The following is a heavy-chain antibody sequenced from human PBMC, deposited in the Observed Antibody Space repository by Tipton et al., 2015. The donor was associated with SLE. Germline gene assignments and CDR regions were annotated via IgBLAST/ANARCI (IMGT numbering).Heavy chain of an antibody. D-gene: IGHD6-13*01. CDR2: ISHDGGA. Sequence: TLSLTCTVSGGSMSSHYWFWIRQPPGKGLEWIGEISHDGGANYNPSLESRGTISLETSKNQFSLKLTSVTAAGTAVYYCARDGGQRVISGTYDFYYYGLDVWGQGTTVTVSS. J-gene: IGHJ6*02. V-gene: IGHV4-34*01. CDR1: GGSMSSHY. CDR3: ARDGGQRVISGTYDFYYYGLDV.